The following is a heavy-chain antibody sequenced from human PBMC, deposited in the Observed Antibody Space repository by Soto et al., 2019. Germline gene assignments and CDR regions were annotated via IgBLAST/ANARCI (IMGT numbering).Heavy chain of an antibody. D-gene: IGHD3-22*01. J-gene: IGHJ3*02. CDR2: INHSGST. Sequence: SETLSLTCAVYGGSFSGYYWSWIRQPPGKGLEWIGEINHSGSTNYNPSLKSRVTISVDTSKNQFSLKLSSVTAADTAVYYCARIYYDSSGHETGGAFDIWGQGTMVTV. CDR1: GGSFSGYY. V-gene: IGHV4-34*01. CDR3: ARIYYDSSGHETGGAFDI.